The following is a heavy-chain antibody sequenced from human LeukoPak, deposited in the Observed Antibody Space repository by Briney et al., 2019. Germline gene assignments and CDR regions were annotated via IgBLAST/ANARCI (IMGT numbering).Heavy chain of an antibody. V-gene: IGHV3-23*01. CDR3: ARDYPTSGIVTIFDY. CDR1: GFTFNNYA. Sequence: GGSLRLSCASSGFTFNNYAMTWVRQAPGKGLEWVSSITASGGSTYCADSVKGRFTISRDNSKNTLYLQMSSLRAEDTAVYYCARDYPTSGIVTIFDYWGQGILVTVSS. D-gene: IGHD1-1*01. J-gene: IGHJ4*02. CDR2: ITASGGST.